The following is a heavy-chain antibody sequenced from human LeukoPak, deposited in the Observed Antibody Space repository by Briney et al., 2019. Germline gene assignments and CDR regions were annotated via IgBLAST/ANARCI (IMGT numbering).Heavy chain of an antibody. CDR2: IKEDGSAT. D-gene: IGHD6-19*01. J-gene: IGHJ4*02. CDR3: ARWRAGIAVAVDY. Sequence: GGSLRLSCAASGFTFSTYWMTWVRQAPGKGPEWVANIKEDGSATYYVDSVKGRFTISRDNSKNTLYLQMNSLRAEDTAVYYCARWRAGIAVAVDYWGQGTLVTVSS. V-gene: IGHV3-7*02. CDR1: GFTFSTYW.